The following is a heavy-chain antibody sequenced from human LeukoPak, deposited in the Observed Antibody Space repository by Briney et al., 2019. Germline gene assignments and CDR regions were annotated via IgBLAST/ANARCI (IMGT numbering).Heavy chain of an antibody. D-gene: IGHD3-9*01. CDR1: GFTFDSYS. CDR3: ARGLIYFEV. Sequence: GGSLRLSCAASGFTFDSYSMHWVRQAPGKGLEWVANIKDDGSEKSYEDSVKGRFTISRDNANNAVYLQMDTLRVEDTAVYYCARGLIYFEVWGQGTLVSVSS. CDR2: IKDDGSEK. J-gene: IGHJ4*02. V-gene: IGHV3-7*04.